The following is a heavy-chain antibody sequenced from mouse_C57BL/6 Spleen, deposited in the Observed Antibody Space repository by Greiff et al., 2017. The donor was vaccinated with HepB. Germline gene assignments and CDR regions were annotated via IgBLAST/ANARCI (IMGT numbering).Heavy chain of an antibody. Sequence: VQVVESGAELARPGASVKLSCKASGYTFTSYGISWVKQRTGQGLEWIGEIYPRSGNTYYNEKFKGKATLTADKSSSTAYMELRSLTSEDSAVYFCARSGDASSWYWGQGTLVTVSA. CDR1: GYTFTSYG. CDR2: IYPRSGNT. D-gene: IGHD1-1*01. J-gene: IGHJ3*01. V-gene: IGHV1-81*01. CDR3: ARSGDASSWY.